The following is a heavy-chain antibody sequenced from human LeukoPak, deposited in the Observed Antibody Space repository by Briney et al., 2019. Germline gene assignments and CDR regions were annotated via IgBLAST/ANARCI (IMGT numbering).Heavy chain of an antibody. J-gene: IGHJ6*03. D-gene: IGHD1-7*01. CDR2: INPNSGRT. Sequence: ASVKVSCKASGYTFTGYYMNWVRQAPGQGLEWMGWINPNSGRTNYAQNFQGRVTMTRDTSISTAYMELSRLRSDDTAVYYCAREGTGTTRYYYMDVWGKGTTVTVSS. V-gene: IGHV1-2*02. CDR3: AREGTGTTRYYYMDV. CDR1: GYTFTGYY.